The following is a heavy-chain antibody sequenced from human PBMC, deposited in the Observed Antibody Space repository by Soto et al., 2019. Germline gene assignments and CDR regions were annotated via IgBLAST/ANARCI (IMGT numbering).Heavy chain of an antibody. CDR2: FFYSGST. CDR3: ARLRSGFQYYFNY. V-gene: IGHV4-39*01. J-gene: IGHJ4*02. Sequence: PSETLSLTCTISGGSISSSPYYWGWIRQPPGKGLEWIASFFYSGSTYYNPSLKSRVTVSMDTSKSQFSLRLSSVTAADTAVYYCARLRSGFQYYFNYWGPGTPVTVSS. CDR1: GGSISSSPYY. D-gene: IGHD5-12*01.